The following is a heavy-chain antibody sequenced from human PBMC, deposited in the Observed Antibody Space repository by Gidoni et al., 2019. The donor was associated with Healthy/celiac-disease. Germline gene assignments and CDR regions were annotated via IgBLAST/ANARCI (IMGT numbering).Heavy chain of an antibody. CDR1: RVTFRSYG. V-gene: IGHV3-33*01. Sequence: QVQLVESGGGVVQPGRSLRLACAASRVTFRSYGMHWVIPAPGKGLEWVSVIWYDGSNKYYADSVKGRFTISRDNSKNTLYLQMNSLRAEDTAVYYCARNGGTTTVDYWGQGTLVTVSS. CDR2: IWYDGSNK. D-gene: IGHD1-26*01. J-gene: IGHJ4*02. CDR3: ARNGGTTTVDY.